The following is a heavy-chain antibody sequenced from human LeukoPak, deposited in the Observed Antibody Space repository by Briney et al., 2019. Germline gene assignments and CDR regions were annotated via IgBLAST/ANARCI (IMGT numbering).Heavy chain of an antibody. CDR2: IYPGDSDT. CDR1: GYSFTSYW. CDR3: ARHLGLEMATTVIDY. D-gene: IGHD1-1*01. Sequence: GESLKISCKGSGYSFTSYWIGWVRPMPGKGLEWMGIIYPGDSDTRYSPSFQGQVTISADKSISTAYLQWSSLKASDTAMYYCARHLGLEMATTVIDYWGQGTLVTVSS. J-gene: IGHJ4*02. V-gene: IGHV5-51*01.